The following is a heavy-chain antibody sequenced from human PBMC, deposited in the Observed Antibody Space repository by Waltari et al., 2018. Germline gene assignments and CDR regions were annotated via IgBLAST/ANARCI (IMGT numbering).Heavy chain of an antibody. CDR2: ISSEGDTI. Sequence: EVQLVESGEGLVQPGGSLRLSCAASGFHFRSYDRNWFSQAPGKGLEWVSYISSEGDTIYYADSVKGRFTISRDNAKNSLFLQMNSLRAEDTAVYYCAREMTTIPHFDSWGQGTLVTVSS. V-gene: IGHV3-48*03. CDR1: GFHFRSYD. CDR3: AREMTTIPHFDS. J-gene: IGHJ4*02. D-gene: IGHD4-4*01.